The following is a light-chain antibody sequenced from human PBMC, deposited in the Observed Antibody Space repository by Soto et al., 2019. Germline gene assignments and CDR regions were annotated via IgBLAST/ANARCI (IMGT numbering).Light chain of an antibody. J-gene: IGLJ2*01. CDR2: DVS. Sequence: QSALTQPASVSGSPGQSITISCTGTSTDVGGYNCVCWYQQHQGKAPKLIIYDVSNRPSGVSNRFSGSKSGNTASLTISGRQAEDEADYYCSSYTSSTTLLFGGGTKLTVL. CDR1: STDVGGYNC. V-gene: IGLV2-14*03. CDR3: SSYTSSTTLL.